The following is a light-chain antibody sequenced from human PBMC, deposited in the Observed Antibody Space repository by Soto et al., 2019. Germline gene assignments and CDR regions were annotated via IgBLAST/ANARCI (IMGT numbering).Light chain of an antibody. Sequence: EIVLTQSPGILSVSPGERATLSCRASQSVSSDCLAWYRQRPGQAPRLLIYGASTRATGTQDRISGSGSGTDFTLTISRLEPEDFAVYYCQQCGSSRRTFGQGTRVEIK. CDR1: QSVSSDC. CDR3: QQCGSSRRT. J-gene: IGKJ1*01. CDR2: GAS. V-gene: IGKV3-20*01.